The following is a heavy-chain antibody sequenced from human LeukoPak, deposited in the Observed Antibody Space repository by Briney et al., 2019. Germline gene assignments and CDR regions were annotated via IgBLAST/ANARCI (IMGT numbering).Heavy chain of an antibody. V-gene: IGHV1-69*05. CDR1: GGTFSSYA. Sequence: SVKVSCKASGGTFSSYAISWVRQAPGQGLEWMGGIIPIFGTANYAQKFQGRVTITTDESTSTAYMELSSLRSEDTAVYYCARHGDFPFTRYCYYMDVWGKGTTVTVSS. CDR2: IIPIFGTA. D-gene: IGHD4-17*01. J-gene: IGHJ6*03. CDR3: ARHGDFPFTRYCYYMDV.